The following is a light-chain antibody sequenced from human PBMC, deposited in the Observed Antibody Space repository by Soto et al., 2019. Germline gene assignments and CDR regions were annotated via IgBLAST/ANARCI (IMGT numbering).Light chain of an antibody. J-gene: IGKJ5*01. V-gene: IGKV1-5*03. CDR3: QHADSFPLIT. Sequence: DIQMTQSPSTLSASVGDRVTITCRASQSISSWLAWYQQKPGEAPKLLIYKASSLESGVPSRFSGSGSGTEFTLTISSLQPDDFATYYCQHADSFPLITFGQGTRLEIK. CDR1: QSISSW. CDR2: KAS.